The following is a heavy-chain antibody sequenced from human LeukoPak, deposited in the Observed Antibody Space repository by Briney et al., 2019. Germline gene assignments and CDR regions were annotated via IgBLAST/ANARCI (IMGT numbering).Heavy chain of an antibody. CDR1: GGSFSGYY. CDR2: INHSGST. D-gene: IGHD3-22*01. CDR3: APKDSSGYYTDAFDI. J-gene: IGHJ3*02. Sequence: SDTLSLTCAVYGGSFSGYYWSWIRQPPGKGLGWIGEINHSGSTNYNPSLKSRVTISVDTSKNQFSLKLSSVTAADTAVYYCAPKDSSGYYTDAFDIWGQGTMVSDSS. V-gene: IGHV4-34*01.